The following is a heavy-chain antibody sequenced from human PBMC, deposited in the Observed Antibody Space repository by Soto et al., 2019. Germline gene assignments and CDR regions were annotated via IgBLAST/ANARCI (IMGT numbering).Heavy chain of an antibody. Sequence: QVQLVQSGAEVKKPGASVKVSCKASGYTFTSYGISWVRQAPGQGLEWMGWISAYNGNTNYAQKLQGRVTMTTEASTSTAYMELRSLRSDDTAVYYCARDLYIVVVVAASYDAFDSWGQGTMVTVSS. J-gene: IGHJ3*02. V-gene: IGHV1-18*01. CDR1: GYTFTSYG. D-gene: IGHD2-15*01. CDR2: ISAYNGNT. CDR3: ARDLYIVVVVAASYDAFDS.